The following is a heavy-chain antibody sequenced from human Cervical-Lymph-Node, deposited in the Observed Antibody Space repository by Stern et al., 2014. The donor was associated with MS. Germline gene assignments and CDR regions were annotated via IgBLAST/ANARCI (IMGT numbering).Heavy chain of an antibody. J-gene: IGHJ5*02. Sequence: QVQLVQSGADVKKPGASVMVSCKTSGHTFTGYYIHWVRQAPGQGLEWMGWINPNSGGTNYAQKFQGRVTMTRDTSISTAYMEIVTLRSDDTAVYYCAKSVSGWYSWFDPWGQGTLVTVSS. V-gene: IGHV1-2*02. CDR3: AKSVSGWYSWFDP. D-gene: IGHD6-19*01. CDR1: GHTFTGYY. CDR2: INPNSGGT.